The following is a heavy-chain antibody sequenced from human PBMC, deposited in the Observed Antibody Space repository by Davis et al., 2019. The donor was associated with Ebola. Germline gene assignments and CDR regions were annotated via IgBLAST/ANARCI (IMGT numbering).Heavy chain of an antibody. CDR2: INSDGSST. J-gene: IGHJ4*02. CDR3: VSDWEYYFDY. Sequence: GESLKISCAASGFTFSSYWMHWVRQAPGKGLVWVSRINSDGSSTSYADSVKGRFTISRDNAKNTLYLQMNSLRAEDTAVYYCVSDWEYYFDYWGQETLVTVSS. CDR1: GFTFSSYW. V-gene: IGHV3-74*01. D-gene: IGHD1-26*01.